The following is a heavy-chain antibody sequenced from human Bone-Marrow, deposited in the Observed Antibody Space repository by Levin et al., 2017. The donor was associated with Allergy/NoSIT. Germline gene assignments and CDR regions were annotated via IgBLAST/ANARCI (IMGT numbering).Heavy chain of an antibody. D-gene: IGHD2-15*01. CDR1: GFGFSPAW. Sequence: GGSLRLSCTVSGFGFSPAWMMWVRQLPGTGLESVGLIKSKTNGETVDYAAPVRGRFTISRDDSRNTLYLQMNSLKIEDTAVYYCTTNLAFFHPTGYPFWGQGTLVTVSS. CDR3: TTNLAFFHPTGYPF. J-gene: IGHJ4*02. CDR2: IKSKTNGETV. V-gene: IGHV3-15*07.